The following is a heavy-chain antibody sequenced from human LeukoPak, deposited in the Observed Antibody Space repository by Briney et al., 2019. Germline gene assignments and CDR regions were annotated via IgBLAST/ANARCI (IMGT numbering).Heavy chain of an antibody. Sequence: PGGSLRLSCAASGFTFSSYWMHWVRQAPGKGLAWVARIKRDGSVISYADSVKGRFTISRDNAKNTLYLQMNSLRAEDTAVYYCAREGGGGLITMVRGESYWFDPWGQGTLVTVSS. CDR3: AREGGGGLITMVRGESYWFDP. CDR2: IKRDGSVI. V-gene: IGHV3-74*01. CDR1: GFTFSSYW. J-gene: IGHJ5*02. D-gene: IGHD3-10*01.